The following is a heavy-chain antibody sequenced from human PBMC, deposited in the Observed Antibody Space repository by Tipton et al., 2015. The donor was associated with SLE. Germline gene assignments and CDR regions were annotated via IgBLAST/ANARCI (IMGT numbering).Heavy chain of an antibody. CDR2: IHYRGTT. CDR3: ASYSYDSSGSTHFDY. J-gene: IGHJ4*02. D-gene: IGHD3-22*01. Sequence: TLSLTCTVSGGSFSNYYWSWIRQPPGKGLEYIAYIHYRGTTNYNASLKSRVTISLDTSNNQFSLRLSSVTAADTAMYYCASYSYDSSGSTHFDYWGQGTLVTVSP. V-gene: IGHV4-59*08. CDR1: GGSFSNYY.